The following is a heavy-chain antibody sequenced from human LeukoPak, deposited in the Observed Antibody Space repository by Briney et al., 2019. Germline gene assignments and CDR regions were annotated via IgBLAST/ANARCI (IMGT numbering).Heavy chain of an antibody. V-gene: IGHV1-2*06. D-gene: IGHD1-14*01. CDR3: ARVRSANLVLLDY. J-gene: IGHJ4*02. Sequence: ASVKVSCKASGYTFTGYYMHWVRQAPGQGLEWMGRINPNSGGTNYAQKFQGRVTMTRDTSISTAYMELSRLRSDDTAVYYCARVRSANLVLLDYWGQGTLVTVSS. CDR2: INPNSGGT. CDR1: GYTFTGYY.